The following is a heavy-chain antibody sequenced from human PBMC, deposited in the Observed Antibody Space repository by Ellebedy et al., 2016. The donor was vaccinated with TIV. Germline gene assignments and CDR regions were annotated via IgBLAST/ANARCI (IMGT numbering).Heavy chain of an antibody. D-gene: IGHD6-19*01. CDR1: GFTFSSYW. J-gene: IGHJ2*01. CDR2: INSDGSST. CDR3: ARGGIAVAEGYFDL. V-gene: IGHV3-74*01. Sequence: GESLKISXAASGFTFSSYWMHWVRQAPGKGLVWVSRINSDGSSTSYADSVKGRFTISRDNAKNTLYLQMNSLRAEDTAVYYCARGGIAVAEGYFDLWGRGTLVTVSS.